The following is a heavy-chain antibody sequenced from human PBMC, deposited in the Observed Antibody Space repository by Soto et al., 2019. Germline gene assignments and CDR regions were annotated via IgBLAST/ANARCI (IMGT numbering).Heavy chain of an antibody. Sequence: SETLSLTCAVYGGSFSGYYWSWIRQPPGKGLEWIGEINHSGSTNYNPSLKSRVTISVDKSKNQFSLKLSSVTAADTAVYYCARGEGYCSSTSCRAWYFDYWGQGTLVTVSS. V-gene: IGHV4-34*01. CDR2: INHSGST. CDR3: ARGEGYCSSTSCRAWYFDY. D-gene: IGHD2-2*01. CDR1: GGSFSGYY. J-gene: IGHJ4*02.